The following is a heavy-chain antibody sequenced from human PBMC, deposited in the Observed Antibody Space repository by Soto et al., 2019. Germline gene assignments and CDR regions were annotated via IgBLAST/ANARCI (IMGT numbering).Heavy chain of an antibody. V-gene: IGHV4-34*01. CDR3: ARTYYGDYAAFDI. D-gene: IGHD4-17*01. Sequence: QVQLQQWGAGLLKPSETLSLTCAVYGGSFSGYYWSWIRQPPGKGLEWIGAINHSGSTNYTPSLKSRVTISVDTSKNQFSLKLSSVTAADTAVYYCARTYYGDYAAFDIWGQGTMVTVSS. J-gene: IGHJ3*02. CDR1: GGSFSGYY. CDR2: INHSGST.